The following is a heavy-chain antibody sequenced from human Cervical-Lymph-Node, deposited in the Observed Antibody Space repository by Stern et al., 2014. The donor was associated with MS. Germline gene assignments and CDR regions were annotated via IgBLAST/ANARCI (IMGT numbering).Heavy chain of an antibody. V-gene: IGHV4-59*01. CDR3: ARGSGYDRAYYYGMDV. CDR2: FYNSGST. D-gene: IGHD5-12*01. J-gene: IGHJ6*02. CDR1: GGAISGWW. Sequence: VQLVESGPGLVKPSETLSLTCSVSGGAISGWWWSWIRQPPGKGLEWIGYFYNSGSTTYNPSLKSRVTISADTSKSQLILRLSSVTAADTAVYYCARGSGYDRAYYYGMDVWGQGTTVTVSS.